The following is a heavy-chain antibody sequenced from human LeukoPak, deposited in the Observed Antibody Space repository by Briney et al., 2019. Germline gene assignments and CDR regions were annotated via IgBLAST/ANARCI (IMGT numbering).Heavy chain of an antibody. Sequence: SQTLSLTCTVSGGSISSGDYYWSWIRQPPGKGLEWIGYIYYSGSTYYYPSLKSRVTISVDTSKNQFSLKLSSVTAADTAVYYCARVAYSGYDRNYFDYWGQGTLVTVSS. CDR3: ARVAYSGYDRNYFDY. J-gene: IGHJ4*02. V-gene: IGHV4-30-4*08. CDR2: IYYSGST. D-gene: IGHD5-12*01. CDR1: GGSISSGDYY.